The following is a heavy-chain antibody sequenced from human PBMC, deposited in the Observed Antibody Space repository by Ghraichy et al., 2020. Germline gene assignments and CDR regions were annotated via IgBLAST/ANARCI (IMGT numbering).Heavy chain of an antibody. J-gene: IGHJ2*01. CDR1: GVSFSGDF. Sequence: SETLSLTCAVYGVSFSGDFWSWIRQPPGKGLEWIGEINHSGSTNYNPSPKSRVTISIDTSKNQFFLKLSSVTAADSAVYFCAREVFEGWYFDVWGRGTLVTVSS. CDR2: INHSGST. V-gene: IGHV4-34*01. CDR3: AREVFEGWYFDV.